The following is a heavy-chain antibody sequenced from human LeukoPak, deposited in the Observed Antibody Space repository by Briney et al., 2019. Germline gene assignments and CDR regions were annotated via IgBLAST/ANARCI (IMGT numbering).Heavy chain of an antibody. Sequence: GASVKVSCKASGGTFSSYAIAWVRQAPGQRLEWMGRITVLSGTTNYAQKFQDRVAITTDEPTSTAYMEVSGLTSEDTAVYYCATELRGYSFGYDSWGQGTLVTVSS. J-gene: IGHJ5*01. CDR2: ITVLSGTT. CDR3: ATELRGYSFGYDS. D-gene: IGHD5-18*01. CDR1: GGTFSSYA. V-gene: IGHV1-69*05.